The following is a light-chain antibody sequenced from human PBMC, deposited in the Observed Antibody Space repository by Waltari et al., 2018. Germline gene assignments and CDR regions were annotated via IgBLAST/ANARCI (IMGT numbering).Light chain of an antibody. CDR2: GGT. CDR1: QSVSRA. J-gene: IGKJ1*01. CDR3: QHYVRLPAT. Sequence: EIVLTQSPGTLSLSPGERATLSCRASQSVSRALAWDQHKPGQAPRLLIYGGTRATGIPDRFSGSGYGTDFGLTISRPEPRDFAVYYCQHYVRLPATFGQGTKVEIK. V-gene: IGKV3-20*01.